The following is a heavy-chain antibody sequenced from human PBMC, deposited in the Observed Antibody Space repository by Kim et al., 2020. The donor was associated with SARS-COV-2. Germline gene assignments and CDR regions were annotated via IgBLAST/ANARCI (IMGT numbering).Heavy chain of an antibody. CDR2: IIPIFGTA. CDR3: ARVSSTVVTFGMDV. D-gene: IGHD2-21*02. J-gene: IGHJ6*02. V-gene: IGHV1-69*13. CDR1: GGTFNSYA. Sequence: SVKVSCKASGGTFNSYAISWVRQAPGQGLEWMGGIIPIFGTANYAQKFQGRVTITADESTSTAYMELSSLRSEDTAVYYCARVSSTVVTFGMDVWGQGATVTVSS.